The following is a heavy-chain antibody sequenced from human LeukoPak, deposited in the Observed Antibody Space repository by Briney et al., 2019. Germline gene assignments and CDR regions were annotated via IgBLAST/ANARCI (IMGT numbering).Heavy chain of an antibody. Sequence: PSETLSLTCAVYGGSFSGYYWSWIRQPPGKGLEWIGEINHSGSTNYNPSLKSRVTISVDTSKNQFSLKLSSVTAADTAVYYCAVSNWMDPWGQGTLVTVSS. CDR3: AVSNWMDP. V-gene: IGHV4-34*01. CDR1: GGSFSGYY. J-gene: IGHJ5*02. CDR2: INHSGST.